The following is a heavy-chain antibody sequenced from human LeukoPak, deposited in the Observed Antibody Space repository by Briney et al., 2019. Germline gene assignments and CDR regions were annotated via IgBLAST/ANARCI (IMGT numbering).Heavy chain of an antibody. J-gene: IGHJ3*02. D-gene: IGHD6-13*01. Sequence: GGSLRLSCAASGFTFSSYTMTWVRQPPGKGLEWVSSISGGGGDTYYADSVKGRFTISRDNSKNTQCLQMNSLRAEDTAVYYCARDWPSGWQQLPDYDAVDIWGQGTMVTVSS. CDR3: ARDWPSGWQQLPDYDAVDI. CDR1: GFTFSSYT. V-gene: IGHV3-23*01. CDR2: ISGGGGDT.